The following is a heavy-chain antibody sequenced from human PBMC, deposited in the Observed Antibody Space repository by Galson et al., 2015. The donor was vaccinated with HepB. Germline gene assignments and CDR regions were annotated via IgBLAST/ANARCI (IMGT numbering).Heavy chain of an antibody. D-gene: IGHD2-2*01. V-gene: IGHV3-64D*06. J-gene: IGHJ6*03. CDR3: VKDGVFRDIVVVPAANEGYYYYYMDV. CDR1: GFTFSSYA. CDR2: ISSNGGST. Sequence: SLRLSCAASGFTFSSYAMHWVRQAPGKGLEYVSAISSNGGSTYYADSVKGRFTISRDNSKNTLYLQMSSLRAEDTAVYYCVKDGVFRDIVVVPAANEGYYYYYMDVWGKGTTVTVSS.